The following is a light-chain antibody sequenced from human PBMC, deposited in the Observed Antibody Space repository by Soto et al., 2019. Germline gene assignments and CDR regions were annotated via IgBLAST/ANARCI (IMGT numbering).Light chain of an antibody. CDR1: QTIDNY. Sequence: DMQMTQSPSSLSASVGDRVTITCRPSQTIDNYLNWYQHKPGKAPKLLIYGASILQSGVSSRFTGSASGTDFTLTIDNLQAEDFATYYCQQTYTIPFAFGQGTKLEI. V-gene: IGKV1-39*01. CDR3: QQTYTIPFA. CDR2: GAS. J-gene: IGKJ2*01.